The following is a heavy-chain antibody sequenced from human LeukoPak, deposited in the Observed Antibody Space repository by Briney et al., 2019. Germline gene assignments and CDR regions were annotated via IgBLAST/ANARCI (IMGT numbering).Heavy chain of an antibody. CDR3: AEDRAVLNGGIGY. Sequence: SGGSLRLSCAASGFTFSSNAMSWVRQAPGKGLEWVSTITSSGDGTYYADSVKGRFTISRDNSKNTLYLQMSSLRAEDTAVYYCAEDRAVLNGGIGYWGQGTLVTVSS. V-gene: IGHV3-23*01. J-gene: IGHJ4*02. CDR1: GFTFSSNA. CDR2: ITSSGDGT. D-gene: IGHD2-21*01.